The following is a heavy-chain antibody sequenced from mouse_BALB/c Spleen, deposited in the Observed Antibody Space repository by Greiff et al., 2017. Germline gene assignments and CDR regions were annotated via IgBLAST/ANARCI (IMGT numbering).Heavy chain of an antibody. J-gene: IGHJ3*01. D-gene: IGHD1-1*01. CDR3: ARGGYGSRLAD. CDR2: ISTYYGDA. Sequence: QVQLQQSGAELVRPGVSVKISCKGSGYTFTDYAMHWVKQSHAKSLEWIGVISTYYGDASYNQKFKGKATMTVDKSSSTAYMELARLTSEDSAIYYCARGGYGSRLADWGQGTLVTVSA. V-gene: IGHV1S137*01. CDR1: GYTFTDYA.